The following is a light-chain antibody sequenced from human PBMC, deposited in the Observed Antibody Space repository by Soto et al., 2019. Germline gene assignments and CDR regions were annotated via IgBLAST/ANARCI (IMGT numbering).Light chain of an antibody. CDR3: QHYGSSPLFT. J-gene: IGKJ3*01. CDR1: QSISNSY. V-gene: IGKV3-20*01. Sequence: ILTQSPAPLSLSPGERATLSCRASQSISNSYLFWYQQKPDQAPRLLIYGTSSRATGVPDRFSGSGSGTDFTLTISRLEPEDVAVYYCQHYGSSPLFTFGPGTKVDFK. CDR2: GTS.